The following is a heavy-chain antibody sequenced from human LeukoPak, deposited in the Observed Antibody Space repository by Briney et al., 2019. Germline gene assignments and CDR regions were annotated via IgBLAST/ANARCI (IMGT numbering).Heavy chain of an antibody. CDR3: ARSYYDSSGCYPLFDY. Sequence: ASVKVSCKASGGTFSSYAISWVRQAPGQGLEWMGGIIPIFGTANYAQKFQGRVTITADESTSTAYMELSSLRSEDTAVYYCARSYYDSSGCYPLFDYWGQGTLVTVSS. D-gene: IGHD3-22*01. V-gene: IGHV1-69*01. CDR2: IIPIFGTA. J-gene: IGHJ4*02. CDR1: GGTFSSYA.